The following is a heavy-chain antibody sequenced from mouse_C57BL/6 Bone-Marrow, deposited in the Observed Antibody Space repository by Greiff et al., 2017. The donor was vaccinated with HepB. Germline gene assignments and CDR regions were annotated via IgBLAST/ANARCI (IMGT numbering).Heavy chain of an antibody. J-gene: IGHJ2*01. Sequence: ESGPGLVKPSQSLSLTCSVTGYSITSGYYWNWIRQFPGNKLEWMGYISYDGSNNYNPSLKNRTSITRDTSKNQFFLKLNSVTTEDTATYYCASYSNYDYWGQGTTLTVSS. CDR2: ISYDGSN. V-gene: IGHV3-6*01. D-gene: IGHD2-5*01. CDR3: ASYSNYDY. CDR1: GYSITSGYY.